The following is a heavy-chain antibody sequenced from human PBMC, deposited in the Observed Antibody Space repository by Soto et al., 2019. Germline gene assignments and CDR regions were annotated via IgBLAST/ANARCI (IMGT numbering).Heavy chain of an antibody. CDR1: GYTFTSYD. J-gene: IGHJ6*03. D-gene: IGHD2-2*01. V-gene: IGHV1-8*01. Sequence: QVQLVQSGAEVKKPGASVKVSCKASGYTFTSYDINWVRQATGQGLEWMGWMNPNSGNTGYAQKFQGRVTMTRNTSMSTAYMERSSLRSEDTAVYYCAPLGYCSSTSCYRYYYYMDVWGKGTTVTVSS. CDR2: MNPNSGNT. CDR3: APLGYCSSTSCYRYYYYMDV.